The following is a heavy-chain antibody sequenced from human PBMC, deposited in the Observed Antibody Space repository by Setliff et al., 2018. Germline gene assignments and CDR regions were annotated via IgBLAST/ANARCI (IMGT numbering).Heavy chain of an antibody. CDR2: IYTSGST. Sequence: SETLSLTCTVSGGSISSGSYYWSWIRQPAGKGLEWIGRIYTSGSTNYNPSLKSRVTISVDTSKNQFSLKLSSVTAADTAVYYCARVSSGSYYYFQHWGQSTLVTVSS. V-gene: IGHV4-61*02. J-gene: IGHJ1*01. CDR1: GGSISSGSYY. D-gene: IGHD1-26*01. CDR3: ARVSSGSYYYFQH.